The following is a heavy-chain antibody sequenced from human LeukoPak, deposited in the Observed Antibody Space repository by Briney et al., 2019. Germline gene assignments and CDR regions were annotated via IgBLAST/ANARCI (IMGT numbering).Heavy chain of an antibody. Sequence: GGSLRLSCAASGFTFNNYAMAWVRQAPGKGLEWVANIKQDGSAKYYVDSVKGRFTISRDNAKNSLYLQMNSLRAEDTAVYYCARRYFDSWGQGTLVTVSS. CDR1: GFTFNNYA. CDR3: ARRYFDS. J-gene: IGHJ4*02. CDR2: IKQDGSAK. V-gene: IGHV3-7*03.